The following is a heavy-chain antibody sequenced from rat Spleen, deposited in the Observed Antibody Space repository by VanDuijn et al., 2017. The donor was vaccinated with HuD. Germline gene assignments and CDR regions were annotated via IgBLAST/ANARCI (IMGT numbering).Heavy chain of an antibody. CDR2: ISYDGITT. D-gene: IGHD1-4*01. V-gene: IGHV5-7*01. J-gene: IGHJ2*01. CDR1: GFTFSDYN. CDR3: ARRGD. Sequence: EVQLVESGGGLVQPGRSLKLSCAASGFTFSDYNMAWVRQAPTKGLAWVAAISYDGITTYYRDSVKGRFTISRDNAENTVYLQMNSLRSEDTATYYCARRGDWGQGVMVTVSS.